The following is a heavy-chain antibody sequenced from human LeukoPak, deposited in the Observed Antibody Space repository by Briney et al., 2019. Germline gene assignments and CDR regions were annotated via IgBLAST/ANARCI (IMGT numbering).Heavy chain of an antibody. CDR3: ARGLYFDV. CDR1: GFTFRDYS. V-gene: IGHV3-48*02. D-gene: IGHD2-15*01. J-gene: IGHJ3*01. Sequence: GGSLRLSCAGTGFTFRDYSMNWVRQAPGTGLEWVSYISSDNSVLYYANSVRGRFTISRDSAKNSLYLQMNSLRDEDTAIYYCARGLYFDVWGQGTMVTVSS. CDR2: ISSDNSVL.